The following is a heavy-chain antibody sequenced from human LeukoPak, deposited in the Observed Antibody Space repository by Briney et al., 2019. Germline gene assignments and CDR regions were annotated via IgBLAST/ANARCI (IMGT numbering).Heavy chain of an antibody. CDR1: GYTFTNYD. CDR3: ARVTYDSSGYYYFDY. CDR2: MSPNSGNT. J-gene: IGHJ4*02. D-gene: IGHD3-22*01. V-gene: IGHV1-8*01. Sequence: ASVKVSCKASGYTFTNYDVNWVRQATGQGLEWMGWMSPNSGNTGYAQKFQGRVSMTRNTSIGTAYMELSSLRSEDTAVYFCARVTYDSSGYYYFDYWGQGTLVTVSS.